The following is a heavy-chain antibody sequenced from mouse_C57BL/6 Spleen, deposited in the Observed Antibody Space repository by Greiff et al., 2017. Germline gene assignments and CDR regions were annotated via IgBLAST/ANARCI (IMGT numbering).Heavy chain of an antibody. Sequence: QVQLQQPGTELVMPGASVKLSCKASGYTFTSYWMHWVKQRPGQGLEWIGNINPSNGGTNYNEKFKSKATLTVDKSSSTAYMQLSSLTSEDSAVYYCARGGTAQATVAYWGQGTLGTVSA. V-gene: IGHV1-53*01. CDR1: GYTFTSYW. J-gene: IGHJ3*01. D-gene: IGHD3-2*02. CDR2: INPSNGGT. CDR3: ARGGTAQATVAY.